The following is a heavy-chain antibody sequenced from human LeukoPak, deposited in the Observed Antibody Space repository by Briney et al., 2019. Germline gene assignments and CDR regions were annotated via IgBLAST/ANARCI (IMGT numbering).Heavy chain of an antibody. CDR3: AREKRSMDKTRSLGVDFDY. CDR2: INPSGGST. Sequence: GASVKVSCKASGYTFTSYYMHWVRQAPGQGLEWTGIINPSGGSTSYAQKFQGRVTMTRDTSTSTVYMELSSLRSEDTAVYYCAREKRSMDKTRSLGVDFDYWGQGTLVTVSS. D-gene: IGHD2-8*01. CDR1: GYTFTSYY. J-gene: IGHJ4*02. V-gene: IGHV1-46*01.